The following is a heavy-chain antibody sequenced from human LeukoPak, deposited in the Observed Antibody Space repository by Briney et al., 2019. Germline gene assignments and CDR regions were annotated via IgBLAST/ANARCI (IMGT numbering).Heavy chain of an antibody. J-gene: IGHJ4*02. Sequence: SQTLSLTCTVPGGSISSYYWSWIRQPPGKGLEWIGYIYYSGSTNYNPCLKSRVTISVDTSKNQFSLKLSSVTPADTAVYYCARQVYSSSWSYYFDYWGQGILVTVSS. D-gene: IGHD6-13*01. CDR3: ARQVYSSSWSYYFDY. V-gene: IGHV4-59*01. CDR1: GGSISSYY. CDR2: IYYSGST.